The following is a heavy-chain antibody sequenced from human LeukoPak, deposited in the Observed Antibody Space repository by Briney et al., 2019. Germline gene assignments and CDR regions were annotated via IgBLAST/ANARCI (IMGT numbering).Heavy chain of an antibody. D-gene: IGHD2-15*01. CDR3: ARVGIGYCSGGSCYYFDY. Sequence: SVKVSCKASGGTFSSYAISWVRQAPGQGLEWMGEIIPIFGTANYAQKFQGRVTITADKSTSTAYMELSSLRSEDTAVYYCARVGIGYCSGGSCYYFDYWGQGTLVTVSS. J-gene: IGHJ4*02. CDR2: IIPIFGTA. V-gene: IGHV1-69*06. CDR1: GGTFSSYA.